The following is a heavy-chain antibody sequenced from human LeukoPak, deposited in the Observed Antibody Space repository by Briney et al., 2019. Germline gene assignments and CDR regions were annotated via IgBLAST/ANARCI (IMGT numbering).Heavy chain of an antibody. CDR2: IGFAGDT. Sequence: GGSLRLSCAASGFTFSSYDMHWVRQSRGKGLEWVSAIGFAGDTYYAGSVKGRFTISRENARNSLYLQMNSLRAGDTAVYYCARGNILTGYHYWGQGTLVTVSP. V-gene: IGHV3-13*04. CDR1: GFTFSSYD. CDR3: ARGNILTGYHY. D-gene: IGHD3-9*01. J-gene: IGHJ4*02.